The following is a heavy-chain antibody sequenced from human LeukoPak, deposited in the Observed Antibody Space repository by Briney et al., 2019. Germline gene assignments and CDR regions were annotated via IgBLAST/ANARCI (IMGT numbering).Heavy chain of an antibody. CDR1: GGTFSSYA. V-gene: IGHV1-69*13. CDR2: IIPIFGTA. J-gene: IGHJ3*02. Sequence: GASVKVSCKASGGTFSSYAISWVRQAPGQGLEWMGGIIPIFGTANYAQKFRGRVTITADESTSTAYMELGSLRSEDTAVYYCAREAVYGGNSARAFDIWGQGTMVTVSS. CDR3: AREAVYGGNSARAFDI. D-gene: IGHD4-23*01.